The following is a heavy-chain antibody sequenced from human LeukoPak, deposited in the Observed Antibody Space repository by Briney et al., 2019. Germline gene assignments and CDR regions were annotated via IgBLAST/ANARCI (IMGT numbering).Heavy chain of an antibody. CDR2: IIPIFGTA. V-gene: IGHV1-69*05. Sequence: GASVKVSCKASGGTFSSYAISWVRQAPGQGLEWMGGIIPIFGTANYAQKFQGRVTITTDESTSTAYMELSSLRSDDTAVYYCARDRAYYDSSGYRYWGQGTLVTVSS. J-gene: IGHJ4*02. CDR3: ARDRAYYDSSGYRY. CDR1: GGTFSSYA. D-gene: IGHD3-22*01.